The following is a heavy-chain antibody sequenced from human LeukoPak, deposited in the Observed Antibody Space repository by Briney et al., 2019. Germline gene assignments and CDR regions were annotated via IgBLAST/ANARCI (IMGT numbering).Heavy chain of an antibody. V-gene: IGHV3-23*01. D-gene: IGHD2-15*01. CDR2: ISGSGGST. CDR1: GFTFSNYY. CDR3: AKVVVVTTTPGYFDY. Sequence: GGSLRLSCAASGFTFSNYYMSWIRQAPGKGLEWVSTISGSGGSTYYADSVKGRFTISRDNSKNTLYLQMNSLRAEDTAVYYCAKVVVVTTTPGYFDYWGQGTLVTVSS. J-gene: IGHJ4*02.